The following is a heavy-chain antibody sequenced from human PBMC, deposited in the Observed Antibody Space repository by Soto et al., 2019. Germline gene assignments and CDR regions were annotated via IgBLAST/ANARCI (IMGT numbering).Heavy chain of an antibody. V-gene: IGHV4-34*01. D-gene: IGHD3-9*01. J-gene: IGHJ4*02. Sequence: QVQLQQWGAGLLKPSETLSLTCAVYGGSFSGYYWSWIRQPPGKGLEWIGEINHSGSTNYNPSLKSRVSISVDTSKNRFALKVSSVTAADTAVYYCARTSVYYDILTGYSSYYFDYWGQGTLVTVSS. CDR3: ARTSVYYDILTGYSSYYFDY. CDR1: GGSFSGYY. CDR2: INHSGST.